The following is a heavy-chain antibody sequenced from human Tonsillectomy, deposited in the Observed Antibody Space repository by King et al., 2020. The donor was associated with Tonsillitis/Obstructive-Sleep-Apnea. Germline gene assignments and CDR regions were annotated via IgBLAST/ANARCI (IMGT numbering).Heavy chain of an antibody. V-gene: IGHV4-4*07. CDR2: FDTSGNT. CDR3: ARDLSSSPYNWFDP. J-gene: IGHJ5*02. D-gene: IGHD6-13*01. CDR1: GGSISSYY. Sequence: QLQESGPGLVKPSETLSLTCTVSGGSISSYYWSWIRQPAGKGLEWIGLFDTSGNTNYNPSLQTRVTMSVDTSKNQFSLKLSSVTAADTAVYYCARDLSSSPYNWFDPWGQGILVTVSS.